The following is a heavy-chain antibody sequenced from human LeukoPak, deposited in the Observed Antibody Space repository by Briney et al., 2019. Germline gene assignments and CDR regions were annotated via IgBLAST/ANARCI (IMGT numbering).Heavy chain of an antibody. CDR3: ARGSGYYDRVLDY. D-gene: IGHD3-22*01. CDR1: GFTFSGYE. V-gene: IGHV3-48*03. Sequence: PGGSLRLSCAGSGFTFSGYEMNWVRQAPGKGLEWVSYISSSGKTKFYADSVKGRFTISRDNAKNSLYLQMNSLRAEDTAVYFCARGSGYYDRVLDYWGQGTLVTVSS. J-gene: IGHJ4*02. CDR2: ISSSGKTK.